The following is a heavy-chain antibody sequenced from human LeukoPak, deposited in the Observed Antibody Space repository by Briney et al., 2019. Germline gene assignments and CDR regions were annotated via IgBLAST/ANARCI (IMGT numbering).Heavy chain of an antibody. CDR2: ISAYTGNT. J-gene: IGHJ4*02. CDR3: SREGMGDGDRYSIYY. CDR1: GYTFTSYG. D-gene: IGHD2-21*01. V-gene: IGHV1-18*01. Sequence: ASVKVSCKASGYTFTSYGISWVRQAPGQGLEWMGWISAYTGNTAYAQKLQDRVTITTDTSTSTAYMELRSLRSDATAVEFCSREGMGDGDRYSIYYWGQGTLVTVSS.